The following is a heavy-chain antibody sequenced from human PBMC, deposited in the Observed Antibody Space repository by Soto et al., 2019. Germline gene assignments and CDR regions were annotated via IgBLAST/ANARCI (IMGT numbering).Heavy chain of an antibody. CDR2: IYYSGST. CDR1: GGSISSGGYY. V-gene: IGHV4-31*03. D-gene: IGHD4-17*01. J-gene: IGHJ4*02. CDR3: ASVTVTTGAGGLMIDY. Sequence: QVQLQESGPGLVKPSQTLSLTCTVSGGSISSGGYYWSWIRQHPGKGLEWIGYIYYSGSTYYNPSLKSRVTISXXTXKNXFSLKLSSVTAADTAVYYCASVTVTTGAGGLMIDYWGQGTLVTVSS.